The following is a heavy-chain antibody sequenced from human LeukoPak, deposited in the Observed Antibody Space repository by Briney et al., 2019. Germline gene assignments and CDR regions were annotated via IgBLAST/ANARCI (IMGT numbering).Heavy chain of an antibody. V-gene: IGHV3-20*04. CDR1: GFTFDDYG. CDR2: INWNGGST. D-gene: IGHD6-13*01. Sequence: GGSLRLSCAASGFTFDDYGMSWVRQAPGKGLEWVSGINWNGGSTGYADSVKGRFTISRDNAKNSLYLQMNSLRAEDTAVYYCARDVAAAEWFDPWGQGTLVTVSS. J-gene: IGHJ5*02. CDR3: ARDVAAAEWFDP.